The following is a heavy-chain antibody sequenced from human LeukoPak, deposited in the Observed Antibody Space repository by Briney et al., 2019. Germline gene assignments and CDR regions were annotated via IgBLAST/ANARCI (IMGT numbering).Heavy chain of an antibody. V-gene: IGHV4-39*07. J-gene: IGHJ5*02. CDR3: AREGPQYYDFSP. CDR2: IYYSGST. D-gene: IGHD3-3*01. CDR1: GGSISSSSYY. Sequence: PSETLSLTCTVSGGSISSSSYYWGWIRQPPGKGLERIGSIYYSGSTYYNPSLKSRVTISADTSKNQFSLKLSSVTAADTAVYYCAREGPQYYDFSPWGQGTLVTVSS.